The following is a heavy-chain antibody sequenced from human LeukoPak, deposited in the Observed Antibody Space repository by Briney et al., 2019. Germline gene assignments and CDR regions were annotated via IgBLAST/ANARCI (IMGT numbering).Heavy chain of an antibody. V-gene: IGHV3-23*01. CDR3: AKAAYYDSSGYCFDY. D-gene: IGHD3-22*01. Sequence: GGSLRLSCAASGFTFSSYAMSWVRQAPGKGLEWVSAISSSGGSTYYADSVKGRFTISRDNSKNTLYLQMNSLRAEDTAVYYCAKAAYYDSSGYCFDYWGQGTLVTVSS. J-gene: IGHJ4*02. CDR2: ISSSGGST. CDR1: GFTFSSYA.